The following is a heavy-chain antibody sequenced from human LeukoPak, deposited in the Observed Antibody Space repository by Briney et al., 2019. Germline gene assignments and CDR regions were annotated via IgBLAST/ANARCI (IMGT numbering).Heavy chain of an antibody. Sequence: GGSLRLSCAASGFTFSSYWMSWVRQAPGRGLEWVSNIKQDGSEKYYVDSVKGRFTISRDNAKNSLYLQMKSLRAEDTAVYYCARDEYDILTGKELDYWGQGTLVTVSS. CDR1: GFTFSSYW. J-gene: IGHJ4*02. CDR2: IKQDGSEK. CDR3: ARDEYDILTGKELDY. D-gene: IGHD3-9*01. V-gene: IGHV3-7*03.